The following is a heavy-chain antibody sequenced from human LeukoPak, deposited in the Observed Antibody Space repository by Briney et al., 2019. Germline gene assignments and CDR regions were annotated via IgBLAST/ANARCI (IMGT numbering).Heavy chain of an antibody. CDR3: ARASGDSDYFDY. V-gene: IGHV3-53*01. CDR2: IYSGGST. J-gene: IGHJ4*02. Sequence: PGGSLTLSCAASGFIVSSNYMSWVRQAPGKGLEWVSVIYSGGSTYYADSVKGRFTISRDNSKNTLYLQMNSLRAEDTAVYYCARASGDSDYFDYWGQGTLVTVSS. D-gene: IGHD3-10*01. CDR1: GFIVSSNY.